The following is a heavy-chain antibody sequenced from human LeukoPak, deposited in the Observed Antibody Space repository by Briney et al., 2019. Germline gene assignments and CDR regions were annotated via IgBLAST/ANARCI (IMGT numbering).Heavy chain of an antibody. V-gene: IGHV1-69*05. D-gene: IGHD1-1*01. CDR1: GGTFSSYA. CDR3: ARDHLDPNWFDP. Sequence: GASVKVSCKASGGTFSSYAISWVRQAPGQGLEWMGRIIPIFGTANYAQKFQGRVTITTDESTSTAYMELGSLRSEDTAVYYCARDHLDPNWFDPWGQGTLVTVSS. J-gene: IGHJ5*02. CDR2: IIPIFGTA.